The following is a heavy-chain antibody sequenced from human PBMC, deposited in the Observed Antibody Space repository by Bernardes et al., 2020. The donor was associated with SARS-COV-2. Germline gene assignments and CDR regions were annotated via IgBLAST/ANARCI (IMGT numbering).Heavy chain of an antibody. CDR3: AKVGQLSRYTPFFFQH. CDR2: ISGSGGST. Sequence: ETLSLTCTVSGGSISSSNYYWGWVRQAPGKGLEWVSAISGSGGSTYYADSVKGRFTISRDNSKNTLYLQMNSLRAEDTAVYYCAKVGQLSRYTPFFFQHWGQGTLVTVSS. CDR1: GGSISSSNYY. J-gene: IGHJ1*01. V-gene: IGHV3-23*01. D-gene: IGHD3-16*02.